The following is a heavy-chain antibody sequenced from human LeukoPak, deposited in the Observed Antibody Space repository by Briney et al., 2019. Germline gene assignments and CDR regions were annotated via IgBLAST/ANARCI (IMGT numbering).Heavy chain of an antibody. D-gene: IGHD3-3*01. CDR3: ARRATLKAYYDFWSGLTQPDY. J-gene: IGHJ4*02. CDR1: GGSISSSSYY. Sequence: PSETLSLTCTVSGGSISSSSYYWGWIRQPPGKGLEWIGSIYYSGSTYYNPSLKSRFTISVDTSKNQFSLKLSSVTAADTAVYYCARRATLKAYYDFWSGLTQPDYWGQGTLVTVSS. CDR2: IYYSGST. V-gene: IGHV4-39*01.